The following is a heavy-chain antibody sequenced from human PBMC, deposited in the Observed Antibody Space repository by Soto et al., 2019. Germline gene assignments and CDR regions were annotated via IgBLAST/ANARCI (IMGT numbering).Heavy chain of an antibody. V-gene: IGHV4-34*01. J-gene: IGHJ3*02. D-gene: IGHD3-3*01. Sequence: ETLSLTCAVYGGSFSGYYWSWIRQPPGKGLEWIGEINHSGSTNYNPSLKSRVTISVETSKNQFSLKPSSVTAADTAVYYCARAAFITIFGVVTAAFDIWGQGTMVTVSS. CDR3: ARAAFITIFGVVTAAFDI. CDR2: INHSGST. CDR1: GGSFSGYY.